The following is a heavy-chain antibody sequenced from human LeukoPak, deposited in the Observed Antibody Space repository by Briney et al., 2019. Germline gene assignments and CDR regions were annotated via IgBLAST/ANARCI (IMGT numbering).Heavy chain of an antibody. CDR2: INHSGST. V-gene: IGHV4-34*01. CDR3: ARRLYCYDSSGYSLDY. D-gene: IGHD3-22*01. J-gene: IGHJ4*02. Sequence: SETLSLTCAVYGGSFSGYYWSWIRQPPGKGLEWIGEINHSGSTNYNPSLKSRVTISVDTSKNQFSLKLSSVTAADTAVYYCARRLYCYDSSGYSLDYWGQGTLVTVSS. CDR1: GGSFSGYY.